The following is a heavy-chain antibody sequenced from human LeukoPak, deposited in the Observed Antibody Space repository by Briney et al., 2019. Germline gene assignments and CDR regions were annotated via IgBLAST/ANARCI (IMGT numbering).Heavy chain of an antibody. Sequence: ASVKVSCTASGYDFTSVGIIWVRQAPGQGLEWMGWISPYNGNTRYVQKLQGRVTMTTDTSTSTAYMELRSLRFDDTAVYYCARAGSGSGWYFDYWGQGTLVTVSS. D-gene: IGHD6-19*01. CDR1: GYDFTSVG. CDR3: ARAGSGSGWYFDY. CDR2: ISPYNGNT. J-gene: IGHJ4*02. V-gene: IGHV1-18*01.